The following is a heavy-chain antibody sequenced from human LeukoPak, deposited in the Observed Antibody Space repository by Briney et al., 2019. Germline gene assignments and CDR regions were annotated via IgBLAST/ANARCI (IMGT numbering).Heavy chain of an antibody. Sequence: GGSLRLSCAASGFTVSDAYMSWIRQPPGRGLEWVAYIESYGTPMYYADSVEGRFTISRDNANSALYLHMNSLRADDTAVYYCARDRDNKPDFWGQGTLVTVSS. J-gene: IGHJ4*02. V-gene: IGHV3-11*01. D-gene: IGHD1-1*01. CDR3: ARDRDNKPDF. CDR2: IESYGTPM. CDR1: GFTVSDAY.